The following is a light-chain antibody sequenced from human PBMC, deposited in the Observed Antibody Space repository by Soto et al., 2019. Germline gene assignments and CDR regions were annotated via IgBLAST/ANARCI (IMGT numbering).Light chain of an antibody. J-gene: IGLJ1*01. CDR2: ENN. V-gene: IGLV1-40*01. Sequence: QSVLTQPPSVSEAPGQRVTISCTGSSSNIGAGYEAHWYQQVPGTAPKLLIYENNNRPSGVPDRFSGSKSGTSASLAITGXXXXXXXXXXCQSYDSSLSGYVFGTGTKVTV. CDR3: QSYDSSLSGYV. CDR1: SSNIGAGYE.